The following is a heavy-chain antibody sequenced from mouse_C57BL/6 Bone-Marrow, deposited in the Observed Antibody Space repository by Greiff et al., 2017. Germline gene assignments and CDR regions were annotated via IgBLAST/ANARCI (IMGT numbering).Heavy chain of an antibody. V-gene: IGHV3-6*01. Sequence: ESGPGLVKPSQSLSLTCSVTGYSITSGYYWNWIRQFPGNKLEWMGYISYDGSNNYNPSLKNRISITRDTSKNQFFLKLNSVTTEDTATYYCARLIWNYYAMDYWGQGTSVTVSS. CDR3: ARLIWNYYAMDY. CDR1: GYSITSGYY. CDR2: ISYDGSN. J-gene: IGHJ4*01.